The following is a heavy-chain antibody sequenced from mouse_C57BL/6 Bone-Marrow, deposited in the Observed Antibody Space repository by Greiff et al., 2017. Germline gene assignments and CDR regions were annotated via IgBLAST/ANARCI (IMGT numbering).Heavy chain of an antibody. CDR2: INPYNGGT. Sequence: VQLQQSGPVLVKPGASVKMSCKASGYTFPDYYMNWVKQSHGTSLEWIGVINPYNGGTSYNQKFKGKATLTVDKSSSTAYMELNSLTSEDSAVYYCSYGNYGPFADWGQGTLVTVSA. CDR3: SYGNYGPFAD. CDR1: GYTFPDYY. V-gene: IGHV1-19*01. D-gene: IGHD2-1*01. J-gene: IGHJ3*01.